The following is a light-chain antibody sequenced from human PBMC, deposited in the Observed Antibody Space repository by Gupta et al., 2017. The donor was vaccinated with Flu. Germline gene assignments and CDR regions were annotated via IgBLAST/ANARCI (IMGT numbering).Light chain of an antibody. CDR3: SSYTNTTTLVV. J-gene: IGLJ2*01. Sequence: QSALTQPASVSGAPGTSLAISCPGTSSDVGGFEFVSWYQQHPGKAPKLMIFEVSNRPSGVSNRFSGSKSGDTASLTITGLQAEDEADYYCSSYTNTTTLVVFGGGTKLTVL. CDR2: EVS. CDR1: SSDVGGFEF. V-gene: IGLV2-14*01.